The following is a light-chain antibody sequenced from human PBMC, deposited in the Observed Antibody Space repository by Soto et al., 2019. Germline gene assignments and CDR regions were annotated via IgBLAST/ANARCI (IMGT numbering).Light chain of an antibody. V-gene: IGKV3-20*01. Sequence: EFVLTQSPGTLSLSPGERATLSCRASQTVRNNYLAWYQQKPGQAPRLLIYGASSRATGIPDRFSGSGSGTDFTLTISRLEPEDFAVYYCQQYGSSSTFGQGTRLEIK. CDR2: GAS. J-gene: IGKJ5*01. CDR1: QTVRNNY. CDR3: QQYGSSST.